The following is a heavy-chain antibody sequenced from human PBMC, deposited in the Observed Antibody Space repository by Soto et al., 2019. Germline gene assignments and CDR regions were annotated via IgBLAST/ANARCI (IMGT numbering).Heavy chain of an antibody. CDR1: GYTFTNYV. J-gene: IGHJ4*02. CDR2: ISASNGNT. V-gene: IGHV1-18*04. D-gene: IGHD5-18*01. Sequence: ASVKVSCKASGYTFTNYVISWVRQAPGQGLEWMGWISASNGNTNYAQRLQGRVTMATDSSTDTAYMELRSLRSDDTAVYYCAREALGYSYGSFDYWGQGTLVTAPQ. CDR3: AREALGYSYGSFDY.